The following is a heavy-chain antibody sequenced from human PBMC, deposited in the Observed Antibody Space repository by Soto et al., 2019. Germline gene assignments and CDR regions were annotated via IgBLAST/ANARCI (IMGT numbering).Heavy chain of an antibody. D-gene: IGHD3-10*01. CDR2: MNPNRGNT. V-gene: IGHV1-8*01. J-gene: IGHJ4*02. CDR3: ARGTRVRGFIG. Sequence: QVQLVQSGAEVKKPGASVKVSCKASGYTFTSYDINWVRQATGQGLEWMGWMNPNRGNTGYAQKFQGRVTKTRNPSISTAYRELSGLRSEETAVYYCARGTRVRGFIGWGQGTLVTVSS. CDR1: GYTFTSYD.